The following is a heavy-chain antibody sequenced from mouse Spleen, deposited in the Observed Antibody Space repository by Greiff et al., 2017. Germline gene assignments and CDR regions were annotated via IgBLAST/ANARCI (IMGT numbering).Heavy chain of an antibody. CDR1: GYTFTSYD. Sequence: VQLQQSGPELVKPGASVKLSCKASGYTFTSYDINWVKQRPGQGLEWIGWIYPRDGSTKYNEKFKGKATLTAEKSSSTAYMQLSSLTSEDSAVYFCARHGSSWYFDVWGAGTTVTVSS. J-gene: IGHJ1*01. V-gene: IGHV1-85*01. CDR2: IYPRDGST. CDR3: ARHGSSWYFDV. D-gene: IGHD1-1*01.